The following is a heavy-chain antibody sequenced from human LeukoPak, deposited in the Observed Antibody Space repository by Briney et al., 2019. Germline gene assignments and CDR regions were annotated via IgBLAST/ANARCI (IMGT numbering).Heavy chain of an antibody. V-gene: IGHV3-23*01. J-gene: IGHJ4*02. CDR2: ISGSGGNT. D-gene: IGHD4-17*01. CDR1: GFTFSSYA. CDR3: AKTPVTSLYFDY. Sequence: PGGSLRLSCAASGFTFSSYAISWVRQAPGKGLEWVSAISGSGGNTYYADSVKGRFTIPRDNSKNTLFLQMSSLRAEDTAVYYCAKTPVTSLYFDYWGQGTLVTVSS.